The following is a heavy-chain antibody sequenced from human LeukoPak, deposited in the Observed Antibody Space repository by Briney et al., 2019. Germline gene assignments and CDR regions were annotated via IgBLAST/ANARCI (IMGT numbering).Heavy chain of an antibody. CDR1: GGSISSGSYY. CDR2: IYTSGST. V-gene: IGHV4-61*02. Sequence: SETLSLTCTVSGGSISSGSYYWRWIRQPAGKGLEWIGRIYTSGSTNYNPSLKSRVTISVDTSKNQFSLKLSSVTAADTAVYYCARGSVLRHFNYWGQGTLVTVSS. CDR3: ARGSVLRHFNY. J-gene: IGHJ4*02. D-gene: IGHD3-9*01.